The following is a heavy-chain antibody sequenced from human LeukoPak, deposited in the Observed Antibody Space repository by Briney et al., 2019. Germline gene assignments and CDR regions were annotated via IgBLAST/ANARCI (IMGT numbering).Heavy chain of an antibody. Sequence: PSQTLSLTCTVSGGSISSGGYYWSWIRQHPGKGLEWIGYIYYSGSTYYNPSLKSRVTISVDTSKNQFSLKLSSVTAADTAVYYCARIYSSSWTIDYWGQGTLVTVSS. D-gene: IGHD6-13*01. CDR2: IYYSGST. V-gene: IGHV4-31*03. CDR3: ARIYSSSWTIDY. J-gene: IGHJ4*02. CDR1: GGSISSGGYY.